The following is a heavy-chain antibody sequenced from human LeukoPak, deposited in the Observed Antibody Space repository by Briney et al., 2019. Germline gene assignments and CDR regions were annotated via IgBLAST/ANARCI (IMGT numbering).Heavy chain of an antibody. CDR1: GGSHNSYY. CDR2: IYYSGST. D-gene: IGHD1-26*01. CDR3: AGGGSYDAFLHFDY. J-gene: IGHJ4*02. Sequence: SETLSLTCTVSGGSHNSYYWSCIRQPPGKGLEWIGYIYYSGSTNYNPSLKSRVTISVDTSKNQFSLKLSSVTAADTAVYYYAGGGSYDAFLHFDYPGQGTPRTVSP. V-gene: IGHV4-59*08.